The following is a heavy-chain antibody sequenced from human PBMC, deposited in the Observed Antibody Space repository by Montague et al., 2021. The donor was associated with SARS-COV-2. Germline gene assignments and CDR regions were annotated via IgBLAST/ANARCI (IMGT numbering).Heavy chain of an antibody. CDR1: GYFIGTGYY. D-gene: IGHD2-21*02. J-gene: IGHJ4*02. CDR2: NYLHGNA. CDR3: ARGRVTRAGFDY. Sequence: SETLSLTCSVSGYFIGTGYYWGRIRQSPGKGLEWIGSNYLHGNAYYNPSLNSRVTISLDASNNQFSLRLTSVTTSDTAVYYCARGRVTRAGFDYWGQGIRVIVSS. V-gene: IGHV4-38-2*02.